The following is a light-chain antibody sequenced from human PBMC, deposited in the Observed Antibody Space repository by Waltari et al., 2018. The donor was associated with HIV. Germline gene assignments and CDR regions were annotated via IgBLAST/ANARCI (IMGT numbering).Light chain of an antibody. CDR3: QSYDRSLSASVV. Sequence: QSVLTQPPSVSGAPGQRVTIPCTGGSSNIGADYDVPWYQQIPGTAPKLLISGNKNRPSGVPDRFSASKSGTSASLAIPGLQAEDEADYFCQSYDRSLSASVVFGGGTKLTVL. J-gene: IGLJ2*01. CDR1: SSNIGADYD. V-gene: IGLV1-40*01. CDR2: GNK.